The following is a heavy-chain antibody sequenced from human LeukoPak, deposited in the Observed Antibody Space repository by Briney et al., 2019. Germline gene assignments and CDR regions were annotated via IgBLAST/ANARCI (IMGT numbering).Heavy chain of an antibody. V-gene: IGHV3-11*01. CDR1: GFTFSDYY. D-gene: IGHD2-2*02. CDR3: ARDGYCSSTSCYKPIDY. CDR2: ISSSGSTI. J-gene: IGHJ4*02. Sequence: GGPLRLSCAASGFTFSDYYMSWIRQAPGKGLEWVSYISSSGSTIYYADSVKGRFTISRDNAKNSLYLQMNSLRAEDTAVYYCARDGYCSSTSCYKPIDYWGQGTLVTVSS.